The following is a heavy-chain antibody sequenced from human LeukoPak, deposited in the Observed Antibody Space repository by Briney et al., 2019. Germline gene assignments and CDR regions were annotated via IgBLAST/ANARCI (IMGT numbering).Heavy chain of an antibody. CDR2: INSDGSST. CDR3: AREDIVVVPAAYYFDY. CDR1: GFTFSSYW. Sequence: PGGSLRLSCAASGFTFSSYWMHWVRQAPGKGLVWVSRINSDGSSTSYADSVEGRFTISRDNAKNTLYLQMNSLRAEDTAVYYCAREDIVVVPAAYYFDYWGQGTLVTVSS. D-gene: IGHD2-2*01. J-gene: IGHJ4*02. V-gene: IGHV3-74*01.